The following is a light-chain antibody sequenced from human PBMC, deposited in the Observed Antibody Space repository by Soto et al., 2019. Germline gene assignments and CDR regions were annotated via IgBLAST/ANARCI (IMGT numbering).Light chain of an antibody. V-gene: IGKV1-39*01. CDR2: AAS. CDR1: QSISRN. CDR3: QQSFTTASIT. J-gene: IGKJ5*01. Sequence: DIQMTQSQSSLSASVGDRVTITCRASQSISRNLNWYQHKPGKAPKLLIYAASSLQNGVPSRFRGGGSGTEFTLSINSLQPEDYGTYYCQQSFTTASITFGQGTRLEIK.